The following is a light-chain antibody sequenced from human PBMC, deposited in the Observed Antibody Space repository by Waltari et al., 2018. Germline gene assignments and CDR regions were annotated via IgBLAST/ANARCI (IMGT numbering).Light chain of an antibody. CDR3: HQTSSLPIT. J-gene: IGKJ5*01. Sequence: EIVLTQSPGFQSVAPKEKVTITCRASQNIGTILHCYQQKPDQPPKLLIKFASQSISGVPSRFSGSGSGTDFTLTINSLEPEDAAAYYCHQTSSLPITFGQGTRLEIK. V-gene: IGKV6D-21*02. CDR1: QNIGTI. CDR2: FAS.